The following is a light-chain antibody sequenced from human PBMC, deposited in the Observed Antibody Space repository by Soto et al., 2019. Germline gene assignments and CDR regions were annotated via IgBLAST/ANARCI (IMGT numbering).Light chain of an antibody. V-gene: IGKV1-5*03. J-gene: IGKJ1*01. Sequence: DIQVTQSPSTLSASVGDRVTITCRASQSISSWLAWYQQKPGKAPKALIYKASSLESGVPSRFSGSESGTECTLTFSSLQPDDFATYYCQPYNTVPWTFGQGTKVEV. CDR3: QPYNTVPWT. CDR2: KAS. CDR1: QSISSW.